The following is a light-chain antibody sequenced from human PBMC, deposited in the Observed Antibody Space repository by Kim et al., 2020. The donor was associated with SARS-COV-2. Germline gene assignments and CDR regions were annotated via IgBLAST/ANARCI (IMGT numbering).Light chain of an antibody. CDR2: NNN. Sequence: GKTVTISCTRSSGSIASYYVQWYQQRPGSAPTTIIYNNNQRPSGVPDRFSVSIDSSSNSASLTISGLKTEDEADYYCQSCDTTSWVYGGGTQLTVL. CDR1: SGSIASYY. CDR3: QSCDTTSWV. J-gene: IGLJ3*02. V-gene: IGLV6-57*03.